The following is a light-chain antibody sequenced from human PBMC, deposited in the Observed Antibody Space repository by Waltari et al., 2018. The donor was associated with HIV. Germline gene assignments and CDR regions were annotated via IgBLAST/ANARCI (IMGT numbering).Light chain of an antibody. CDR2: YLT. CDR3: SSYAGSSMSYA. V-gene: IGLV2-8*01. CDR1: SSDVGAFKY. Sequence: QSALTQPPSASGSPGQSVSISCTGASSDVGAFKYVSWYQPHPGKAPKLLIYYLTKRPSGVPDRFSGSKSGNTASLTVSGLQAEDEAHYYCSSYAGSSMSYAFGTGTKVTVL. J-gene: IGLJ1*01.